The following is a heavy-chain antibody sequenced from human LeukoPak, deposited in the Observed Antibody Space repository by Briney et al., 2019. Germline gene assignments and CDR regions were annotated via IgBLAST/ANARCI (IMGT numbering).Heavy chain of an antibody. Sequence: GGSLRLSCAASGFTLSNYPMGWVRQAPVKGLEWPSAIGEEKSGSWTKSADSVKGRFTISRDNSKNTLYLQMNSLRAEDTAVYYCATRGGKNLVPRVGKYGYYFDYWGQGTLVTVSS. D-gene: IGHD4-23*01. V-gene: IGHV3-23*01. CDR1: GFTLSNYP. CDR2: IGEEKSGSWT. J-gene: IGHJ4*02. CDR3: ATRGGKNLVPRVGKYGYYFDY.